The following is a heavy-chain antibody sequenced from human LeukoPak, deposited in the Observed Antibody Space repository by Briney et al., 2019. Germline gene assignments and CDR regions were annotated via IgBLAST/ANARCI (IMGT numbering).Heavy chain of an antibody. D-gene: IGHD5-18*01. CDR1: GFTVSSNY. J-gene: IGHJ6*02. V-gene: IGHV3-53*01. Sequence: GGSLRLSCAASGFTVSSNYMSWVRQAPGKGLEWVSVIYSGGSTYYSDSVKGRFTISRDNSKNTLYLQMNSLRAEDTAVYYCAREMDTAMVKAGYYGMDVWGQGTTVTVSS. CDR2: IYSGGST. CDR3: AREMDTAMVKAGYYGMDV.